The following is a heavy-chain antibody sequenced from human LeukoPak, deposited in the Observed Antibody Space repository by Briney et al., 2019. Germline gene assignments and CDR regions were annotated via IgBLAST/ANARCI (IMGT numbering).Heavy chain of an antibody. J-gene: IGHJ4*02. CDR3: ARALKSRWDEIDY. CDR1: GFTFSSYS. CDR2: ISSSSSYI. V-gene: IGHV3-21*01. D-gene: IGHD1-26*01. Sequence: GGSLRLSCAASGFTFSSYSMNWVRQAPGKGLEWVSSISSSSSYIYYADSVKGRFTISRDNAKNSLYLQMNSLRAEDTAVYYCARALKSRWDEIDYWGQGTLVAVSS.